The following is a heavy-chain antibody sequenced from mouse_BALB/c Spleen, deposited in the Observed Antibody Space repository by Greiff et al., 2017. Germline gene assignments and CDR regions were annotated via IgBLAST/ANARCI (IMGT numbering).Heavy chain of an antibody. Sequence: VKLMESGPGLVAPSQSLSITCTVSGFSLTDYGVSWIRQPPGKGLEWLGVIWGGGSTYYNSALKSRLSISKDNSKSQVFLKMNSLQTDDTAMYYCAKQITTGGYYAMDYWGQGTSVTVSS. CDR3: AKQITTGGYYAMDY. V-gene: IGHV2-6-5*01. CDR2: IWGGGST. J-gene: IGHJ4*01. D-gene: IGHD1-1*01. CDR1: GFSLTDYG.